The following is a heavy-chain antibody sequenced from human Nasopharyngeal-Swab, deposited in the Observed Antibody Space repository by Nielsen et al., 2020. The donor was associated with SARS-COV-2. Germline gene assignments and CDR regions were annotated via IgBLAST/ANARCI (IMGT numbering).Heavy chain of an antibody. J-gene: IGHJ4*02. CDR1: GFTFSFYE. D-gene: IGHD1-1*01. CDR3: VRELDYFDS. Sequence: LSLTCAASGFTFSFYEMNWVRQAPGKGLEWVAFISGGGDTIFYADSVKGRFTISRDDAKNSLYLQLNTLRVEDTAVYYCVRELDYFDSWGQGTLVTVSS. V-gene: IGHV3-48*03. CDR2: ISGGGDTI.